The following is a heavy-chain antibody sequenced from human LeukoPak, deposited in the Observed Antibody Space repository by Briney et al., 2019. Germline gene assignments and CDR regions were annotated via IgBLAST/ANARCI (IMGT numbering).Heavy chain of an antibody. CDR2: ISASNGNT. J-gene: IGHJ4*02. CDR1: GYTFTSYG. V-gene: IGHV1-18*01. Sequence: GASVKVSCKASGYTFTSYGISWVRQAPGQGLEWMGWISASNGNTNYAQKFQGRDTMTRDTSISTAYMELSRLRSDDTAVYYCARGKIFGVVITTLDYWGQGTLVTVSS. D-gene: IGHD3-3*01. CDR3: ARGKIFGVVITTLDY.